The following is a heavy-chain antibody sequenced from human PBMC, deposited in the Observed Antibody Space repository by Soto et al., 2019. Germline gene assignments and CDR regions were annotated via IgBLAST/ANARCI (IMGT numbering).Heavy chain of an antibody. CDR3: AKDVESGWYEAFDY. Sequence: GGSLRLSCTASGFAFSQYGMSWVRQAPGKGLEWVSSIRSFDYRTNYADSVKARFTISRDNSKSTLSLQMNSLRAEDTAVYYCAKDVESGWYEAFDYWGPGTLVTVSS. D-gene: IGHD6-19*01. CDR1: GFAFSQYG. CDR2: IRSFDYRT. V-gene: IGHV3-23*01. J-gene: IGHJ4*02.